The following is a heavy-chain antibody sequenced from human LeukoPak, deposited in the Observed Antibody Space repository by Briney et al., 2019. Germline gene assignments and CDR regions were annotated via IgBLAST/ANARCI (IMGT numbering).Heavy chain of an antibody. D-gene: IGHD3-22*01. J-gene: IGHJ4*02. V-gene: IGHV4-39*01. CDR3: ARAAPDYYDSSGYYYPIDY. Sequence: SETLSLTCTVSGGSISSTSYYWGWIRQPPGKGLEWIGSIYYRGSTFYNPSLKSRVTISVDTSKSQFSLKLSSVTAADTAVYYCARAAPDYYDSSGYYYPIDYWGQGTLVTVSS. CDR1: GGSISSTSYY. CDR2: IYYRGST.